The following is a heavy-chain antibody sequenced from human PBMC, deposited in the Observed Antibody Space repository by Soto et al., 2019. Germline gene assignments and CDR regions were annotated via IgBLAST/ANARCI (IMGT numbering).Heavy chain of an antibody. CDR3: ARRQISPPTRGAASARGGMDV. CDR2: IWNDGNGY. V-gene: IGHV3-33*01. J-gene: IGHJ6*02. CDR1: GFNFNNYG. Sequence: QVQLVESGGGVVQPGRSLRLSCAASGFNFNNYGMHWVRQAPGKGLEWVAVIWNDGNGYYYANSVKGRFTISRDNSKNTLYLQMSSLRVEDTAVYYCARRQISPPTRGAASARGGMDVWGQGTTVTVSS. D-gene: IGHD6-13*01.